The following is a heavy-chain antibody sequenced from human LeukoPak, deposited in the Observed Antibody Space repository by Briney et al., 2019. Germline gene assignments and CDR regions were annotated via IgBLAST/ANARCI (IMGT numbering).Heavy chain of an antibody. CDR3: STGGYLEY. J-gene: IGHJ4*02. CDR2: IKSKTEGGTA. D-gene: IGHD2-2*01. V-gene: IGHV3-15*01. CDR1: GFTFRNAW. Sequence: GGSLGLSCAASGFTFRNAWMSWVRQAPGKGLEWVGHIKSKTEGGTADYAAPVKGRFTISRDDSENTLFLQMNSLKPEDTAVYYCSTGGYLEYWGQGTLVTVSS.